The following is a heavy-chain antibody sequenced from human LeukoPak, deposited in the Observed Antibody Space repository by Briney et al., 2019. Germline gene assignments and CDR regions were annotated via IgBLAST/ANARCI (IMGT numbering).Heavy chain of an antibody. Sequence: ASETLSLTCTVSGDSISPYYWGWIRQPPEKGLEWIGYIYYSGDTTYNPSLKSRVTMSVDTSKNQFSLKLSSVTAADTAVYYCARDKQPGDYWGQGALVTVSS. CDR1: GDSISPYY. V-gene: IGHV4-59*01. J-gene: IGHJ4*02. D-gene: IGHD1-1*01. CDR3: ARDKQPGDY. CDR2: IYYSGDT.